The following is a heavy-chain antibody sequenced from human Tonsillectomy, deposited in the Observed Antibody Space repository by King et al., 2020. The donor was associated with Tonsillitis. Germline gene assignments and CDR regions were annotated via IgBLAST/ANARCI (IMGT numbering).Heavy chain of an antibody. D-gene: IGHD1-1*01. Sequence: VQLVESGGGLVQPGRSLRLSCAVSGFTFDDYAMHWVRQAPGKGLEWVSAFNWNSGSIGYSDSVKGRFTISRDNAKNSLYLEMRSLRPEDTALYYCAKDFWNDLDYDYGMDVWGQGTTVTVSS. CDR1: GFTFDDYA. CDR3: AKDFWNDLDYDYGMDV. J-gene: IGHJ6*02. CDR2: FNWNSGSI. V-gene: IGHV3-9*01.